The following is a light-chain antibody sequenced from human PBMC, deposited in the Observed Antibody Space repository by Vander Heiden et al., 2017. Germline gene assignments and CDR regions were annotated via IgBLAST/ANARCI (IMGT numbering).Light chain of an antibody. J-gene: IGKJ4*01. CDR1: QDIKDY. CDR3: QQWDNLPLP. V-gene: IGKV1-33*01. CDR2: DAS. Sequence: DIQMTQSPSSLSASVGDRVTITCKASQDIKDYLNWYRQKPGQAPQLLIYDASNLKTGVPSRFSGGGSGTYFTFTISSLQPEDIGTYYCQQWDNLPLPFGGGTKVQIK.